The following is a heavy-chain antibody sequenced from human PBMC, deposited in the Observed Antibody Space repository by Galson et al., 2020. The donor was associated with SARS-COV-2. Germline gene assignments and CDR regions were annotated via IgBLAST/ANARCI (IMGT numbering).Heavy chain of an antibody. D-gene: IGHD1-26*01. CDR2: ISAYNGNT. CDR1: GYTFTSYG. V-gene: IGHV1-18*01. CDR3: ARDPSVGANSWYYYYGMDV. Sequence: ASVKVSCKASGYTFTSYGISWVRQAPGQGLEWMGWISAYNGNTNYAQKLQGRVTMTTDTSTSTAYMELRSLRSDDTAVYYCARDPSVGANSWYYYYGMDVWGEGTTVTVS. J-gene: IGHJ6*02.